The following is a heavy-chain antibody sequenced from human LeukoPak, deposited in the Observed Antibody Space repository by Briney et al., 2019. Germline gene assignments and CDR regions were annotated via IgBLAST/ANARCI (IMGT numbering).Heavy chain of an antibody. CDR3: ARGGLVDLDY. Sequence: PGGSLRLSCAASVFTFSTYAMNWVRQAPGKGLEWLSYISYSGTTIYYTDSVKGRFTTSRDNAKNSLYLHMNSLRDEDTAVYYCARGGLVDLDYWGQGTLVTVSS. V-gene: IGHV3-48*02. CDR2: ISYSGTTI. D-gene: IGHD3/OR15-3a*01. CDR1: VFTFSTYA. J-gene: IGHJ4*02.